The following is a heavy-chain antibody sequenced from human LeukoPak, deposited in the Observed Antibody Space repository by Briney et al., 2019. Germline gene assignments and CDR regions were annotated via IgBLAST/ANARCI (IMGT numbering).Heavy chain of an antibody. CDR1: GFTFSSYG. CDR3: AKDRRQWELLQPFDY. CDR2: ISYDGSNK. J-gene: IGHJ4*02. V-gene: IGHV3-30*18. Sequence: GGSLRLSCAASGFTFSSYGMHWVRQAPGKGLEWVAVISYDGSNKYYADSVRGRFTISRDNSKNTLYLQMNSLRAEDAAVYYCAKDRRQWELLQPFDYWGQGTLVTVSS. D-gene: IGHD1-26*01.